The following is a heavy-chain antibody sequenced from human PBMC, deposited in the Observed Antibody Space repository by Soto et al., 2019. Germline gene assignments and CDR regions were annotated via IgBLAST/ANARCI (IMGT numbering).Heavy chain of an antibody. CDR2: INHSGST. CDR1: GGSFSGYY. V-gene: IGHV4-34*01. J-gene: IGHJ3*02. CDR3: ARGPIGVVVAAPLGAAFER. D-gene: IGHD2-15*01. Sequence: SETLSLTCAVYGGSFSGYYWSWIRQPPGKGLEWIGEINHSGSTNYNPSLKSRVTISVDTSKNQFSLKLSSVTAADTAVYYCARGPIGVVVAAPLGAAFERWGQGTMVTVAS.